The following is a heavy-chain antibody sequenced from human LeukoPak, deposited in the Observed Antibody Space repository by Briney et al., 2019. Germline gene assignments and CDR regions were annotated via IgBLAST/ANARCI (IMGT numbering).Heavy chain of an antibody. CDR2: IYTSGST. D-gene: IGHD3-10*01. Sequence: PSETLSLTCAVYGGSFSSYYWSWIRQPAGKGLEWIGRIYTSGSTNYNPSLKSRVTMSVDTSKNQFSLKLSSVTAADTAVYYCARDRSRMVRGVLYYFDYWGQGTLVTVSS. CDR1: GGSFSSYY. CDR3: ARDRSRMVRGVLYYFDY. V-gene: IGHV4-4*07. J-gene: IGHJ4*02.